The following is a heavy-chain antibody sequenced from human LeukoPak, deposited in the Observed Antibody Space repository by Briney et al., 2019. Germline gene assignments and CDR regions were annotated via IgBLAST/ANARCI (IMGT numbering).Heavy chain of an antibody. CDR2: ISGSGGST. D-gene: IGHD2-2*01. CDR1: GFTFSSYA. J-gene: IGHJ4*02. CDR3: AKDLYCSSTSCETPYFDY. V-gene: IGHV3-23*01. Sequence: GGSLRLSCAASGFTFSSYAMSWVRQAPGKGLEWVSAISGSGGSTYYADSVKGRFTISRGNSKNTLYLQMNSLRAEDTAVYYCAKDLYCSSTSCETPYFDYWGQGTLVTVSS.